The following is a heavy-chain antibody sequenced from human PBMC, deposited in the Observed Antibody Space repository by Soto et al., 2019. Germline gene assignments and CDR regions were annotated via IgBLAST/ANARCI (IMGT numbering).Heavy chain of an antibody. Sequence: QVQLQESGPGLVKPSQTLSLTCTVSGGSISSGAYYWTWIRQEPGKGPEWIGYIYYSGTTHYNPSLKSRVTMSIATSNNQFSLILSSVTAADTAVYYCARGHTSGYNWFDPWGQGTLVTVSS. D-gene: IGHD6-19*01. CDR1: GGSISSGAYY. J-gene: IGHJ5*02. CDR2: IYYSGTT. CDR3: ARGHTSGYNWFDP. V-gene: IGHV4-31*03.